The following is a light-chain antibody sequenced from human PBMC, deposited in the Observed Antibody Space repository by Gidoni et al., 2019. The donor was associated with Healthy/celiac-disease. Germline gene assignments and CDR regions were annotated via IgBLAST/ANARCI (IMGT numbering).Light chain of an antibody. Sequence: QSALTQPASVSGSPGQSITISCTGTSSDVRGYNYVSWYQHHPGKAPKLMIYYVSNRPSGVSNRFSGSKSGNTAPLTISGLQAEDEADYYCSSYTSSSTLVVFGGGTKLTVL. J-gene: IGLJ2*01. V-gene: IGLV2-14*03. CDR2: YVS. CDR3: SSYTSSSTLVV. CDR1: SSDVRGYNY.